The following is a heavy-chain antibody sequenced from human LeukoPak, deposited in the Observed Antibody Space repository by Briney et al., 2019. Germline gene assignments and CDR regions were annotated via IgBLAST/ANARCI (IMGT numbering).Heavy chain of an antibody. CDR2: INHSGST. V-gene: IGHV4-34*01. J-gene: IGHJ4*02. CDR3: ARDRGGQYGGNSGVDY. D-gene: IGHD4-23*01. Sequence: PSETLSLTCAVYGGSFSGYYWSWIRQPPGKGLEWIGEINHSGSTNYNPSLKSRVTISVDTSKNQFSLKLSSVTAADTAVYYCARDRGGQYGGNSGVDYWGQGTLVTVSS. CDR1: GGSFSGYY.